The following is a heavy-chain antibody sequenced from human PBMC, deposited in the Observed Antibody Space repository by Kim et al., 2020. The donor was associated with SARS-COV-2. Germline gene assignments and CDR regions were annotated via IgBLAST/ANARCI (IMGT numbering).Heavy chain of an antibody. CDR3: ARRTATNNYYYMDV. Sequence: GGSLRLSCAASGFTFSSYNMNWVRQAPGQGLEWVSYISGSSTTIYYADSVKGRFTISRDNAKNSLYLQMNSLRDEDTAVYYCARRTATNNYYYMDVWGQGTTVTVCS. D-gene: IGHD1-7*01. CDR2: ISGSSTTI. V-gene: IGHV3-48*02. J-gene: IGHJ6*02. CDR1: GFTFSSYN.